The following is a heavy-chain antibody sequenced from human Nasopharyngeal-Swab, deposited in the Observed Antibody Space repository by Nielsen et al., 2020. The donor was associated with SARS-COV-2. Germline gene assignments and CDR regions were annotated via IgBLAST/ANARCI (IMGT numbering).Heavy chain of an antibody. CDR1: GFTFSSYG. J-gene: IGHJ4*02. CDR3: ASVRGYSGYDLGIFDY. V-gene: IGHV3-33*01. Sequence: GGSLRLSCAASGFTFSSYGMHWVRQAPGKGLEWVAVIWYDGRNKNYADSVKGRFTISRDNSKNRLYLQMNSLRAEDTAVYYCASVRGYSGYDLGIFDYWGQGTLVTVSS. D-gene: IGHD5-12*01. CDR2: IWYDGRNK.